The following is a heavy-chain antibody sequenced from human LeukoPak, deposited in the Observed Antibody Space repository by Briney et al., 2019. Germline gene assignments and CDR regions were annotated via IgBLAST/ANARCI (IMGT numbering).Heavy chain of an antibody. CDR2: IYHSGST. J-gene: IGHJ3*02. D-gene: IGHD3-9*01. Sequence: SETLSLTCTVSGYSISSGYYWGWIRQPPGKGLEWIGSIYHSGSTYYNPSLKSRVTISVDTSKNQFSLKLSSVTAADTAVYYCARRIPTGYYDAFDIWGQGTMVTVSS. CDR1: GYSISSGYY. V-gene: IGHV4-38-2*02. CDR3: ARRIPTGYYDAFDI.